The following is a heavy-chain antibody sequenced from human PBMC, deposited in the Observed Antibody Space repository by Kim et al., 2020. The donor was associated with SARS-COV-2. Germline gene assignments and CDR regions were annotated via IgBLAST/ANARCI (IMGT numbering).Heavy chain of an antibody. V-gene: IGHV3-30*18. D-gene: IGHD3-3*01. CDR1: GFTFSSYG. CDR2: ISYDGSNK. Sequence: GRSLRLSCAASGFTFSSYGMHWVRQAPGKGLEWVAVISYDGSNKYYADSVKGRFTISRDNSKNTLYLQMNSLRAEDTAVYYCAKGGFLEWLLSDWFDPWG. J-gene: IGHJ5*02. CDR3: AKGGFLEWLLSDWFDP.